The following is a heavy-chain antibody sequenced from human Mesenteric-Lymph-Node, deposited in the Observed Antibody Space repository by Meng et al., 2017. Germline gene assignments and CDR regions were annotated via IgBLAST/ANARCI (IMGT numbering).Heavy chain of an antibody. CDR1: WDSVSSNSAA. Sequence: SQTLSLTCAISWDSVSSNSAAWNWIRQSPSRGLELLGRTYYRSKWYNDYVVSVKSRITINPDTSKNQFSLQLNSVTPADTAVYYCARGEYYDTSGYYAFDIWGQGTMVTVSS. V-gene: IGHV6-1*01. J-gene: IGHJ3*02. CDR2: TYYRSKWYN. CDR3: ARGEYYDTSGYYAFDI. D-gene: IGHD3-22*01.